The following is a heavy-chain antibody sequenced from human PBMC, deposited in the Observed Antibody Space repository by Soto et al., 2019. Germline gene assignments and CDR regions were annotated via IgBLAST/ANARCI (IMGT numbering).Heavy chain of an antibody. V-gene: IGHV3-30*18. J-gene: IGHJ4*02. CDR2: ISYDGSNK. CDR3: AKEWVYDSSGWSFDY. D-gene: IGHD3-22*01. Sequence: GGSLRLSCAASGFTFSSYGMHWVRQAPGKGLEWVAVISYDGSNKYYAGSVKGRFTISRDNSKNTLYLQMNSLRAEDTAVYYCAKEWVYDSSGWSFDYWGQGTLVTVAS. CDR1: GFTFSSYG.